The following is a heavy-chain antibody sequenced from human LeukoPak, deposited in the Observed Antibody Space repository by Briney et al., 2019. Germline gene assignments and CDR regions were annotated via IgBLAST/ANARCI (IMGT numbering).Heavy chain of an antibody. CDR1: GGSISNYY. D-gene: IGHD2-2*01. CDR3: ARGSGSSVHHPQLHSDY. Sequence: SETLSLTCTVSGGSISNYYWSWIRQPPGKGLEWIGYIYYSGSTYYNPSLKSRVTISVDTSKNQFSLKLTSVTAADTAVYYCARGSGSSVHHPQLHSDYWGQGALVTVSS. J-gene: IGHJ4*02. CDR2: IYYSGST. V-gene: IGHV4-59*01.